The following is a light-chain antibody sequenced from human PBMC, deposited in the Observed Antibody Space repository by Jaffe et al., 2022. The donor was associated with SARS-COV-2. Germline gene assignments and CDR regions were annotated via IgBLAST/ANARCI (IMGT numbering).Light chain of an antibody. CDR2: QNN. J-gene: IGLJ2*01. V-gene: IGLV3-1*01. CDR3: QAWDSRIVV. Sequence: SYELIQPPSTSVSPGQTATITCAGVKLGDKPVCWYQQKPGQSPELVIYQNNKRPSGIPERFSGSNSGSTATLTISGTQARDEADYYCQAWDSRIVVFGGGTKLTVL. CDR1: KLGDKP.